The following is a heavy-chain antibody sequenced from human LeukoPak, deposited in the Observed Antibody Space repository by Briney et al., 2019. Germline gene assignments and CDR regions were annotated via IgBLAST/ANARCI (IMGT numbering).Heavy chain of an antibody. V-gene: IGHV3-48*04. J-gene: IGHJ4*02. Sequence: QTGGFLRLSCAASGFTFSSYSMNWVRQAPGKGLEWVSYISSSSSTIYYADPVKGRFTISRDNAKNSLYLQMNSLRAEDTAVYYCARDTATIDYWGQGTLVTVSS. CDR1: GFTFSSYS. CDR2: ISSSSSTI. D-gene: IGHD1-26*01. CDR3: ARDTATIDY.